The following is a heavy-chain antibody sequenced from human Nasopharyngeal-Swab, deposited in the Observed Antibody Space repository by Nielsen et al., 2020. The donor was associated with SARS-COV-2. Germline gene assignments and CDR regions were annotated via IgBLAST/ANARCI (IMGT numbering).Heavy chain of an antibody. CDR3: AREEITIFGVVIIRGDGDYYYGMDV. J-gene: IGHJ6*02. D-gene: IGHD3-3*01. CDR2: INPNSGGT. V-gene: IGHV1-2*02. Sequence: ASVKVSCKASGYTFTGYYMHWVRQDPGQGLEWTGWINPNSGGTNYAQKFQGRVTMTRDTSISTAYMELSRLRSDDTAVYYCAREEITIFGVVIIRGDGDYYYGMDVWGQGTTVTVSS. CDR1: GYTFTGYY.